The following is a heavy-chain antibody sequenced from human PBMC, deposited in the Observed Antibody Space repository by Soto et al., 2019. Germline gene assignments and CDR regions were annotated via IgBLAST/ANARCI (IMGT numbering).Heavy chain of an antibody. D-gene: IGHD3-22*01. V-gene: IGHV4-30-4*01. CDR1: GGSISSGDYY. CDR2: IYYSGST. Sequence: PSETLSLTCTVSGGSISSGDYYWSWIRQPPGKGLEWIGYIYYSGSTYYNPSLKSRVTISVDTSKNQFSLKLSSVTAADTAVYYCARVTMIVVVPNWFDPWGQGTLVTVSS. J-gene: IGHJ5*02. CDR3: ARVTMIVVVPNWFDP.